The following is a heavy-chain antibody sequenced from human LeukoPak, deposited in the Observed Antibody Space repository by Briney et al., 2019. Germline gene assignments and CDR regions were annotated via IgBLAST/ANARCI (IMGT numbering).Heavy chain of an antibody. CDR1: GGSFSGYY. D-gene: IGHD3-22*01. V-gene: IGHV4-34*01. CDR2: INHSGST. J-gene: IGHJ3*02. CDR3: ARGRYYYYDSSGYYRDAFDI. Sequence: SETLSLTCAVYGGSFSGYYWSWIRQPPGKGLEWIGEINHSGSTNYNPSLKSRVTISVDTSKNQFSLKLSSVTAADTAVYYCARGRYYYYDSSGYYRDAFDIWGQGTTVTVSS.